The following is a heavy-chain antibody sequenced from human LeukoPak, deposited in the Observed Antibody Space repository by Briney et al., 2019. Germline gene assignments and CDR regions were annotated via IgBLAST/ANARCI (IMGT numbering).Heavy chain of an antibody. D-gene: IGHD3-22*01. Sequence: GGSLRLSCAASGFTFDDYAMHWVRQAPGKGLEWVSGISWNSGSIGYADPVKGRFTISRDNAKSSLYLQMNSLRAEDTALYYCAKDHYYDSSGYSCYFDYWGQGTLVTVSS. CDR3: AKDHYYDSSGYSCYFDY. CDR1: GFTFDDYA. V-gene: IGHV3-9*01. J-gene: IGHJ4*02. CDR2: ISWNSGSI.